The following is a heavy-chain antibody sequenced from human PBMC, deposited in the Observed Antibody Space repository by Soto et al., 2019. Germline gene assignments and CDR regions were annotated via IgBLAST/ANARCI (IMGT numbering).Heavy chain of an antibody. Sequence: PSETLSLTCTVSGGSISSGGYYWSWIRQHPGKGLEWIGYIYYSGSTYYNPSLKSRVTISVDTSKNQFSLKLSSVTAADTAVYYCARESRDGYIHYFDYWGQGTLVTVSS. CDR2: IYYSGST. CDR1: GGSISSGGYY. CDR3: ARESRDGYIHYFDY. D-gene: IGHD5-12*01. J-gene: IGHJ4*02. V-gene: IGHV4-31*03.